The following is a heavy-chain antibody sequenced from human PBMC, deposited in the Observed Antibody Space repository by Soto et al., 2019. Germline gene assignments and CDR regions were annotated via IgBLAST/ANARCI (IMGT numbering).Heavy chain of an antibody. D-gene: IGHD2-15*01. CDR3: ARGGRVVAATYRQH. V-gene: IGHV3-48*01. Sequence: EVQLVESGGGLVQPGGSLRLSCAASGFTFSSYSMNWVRQAPGKGLEWVSYISSSSSTIYYADSVKGRFTISRDNAKNSLYLHMNSLRAEDSAVYYCARGGRVVAATYRQHWGQGTLVTVSS. CDR2: ISSSSSTI. CDR1: GFTFSSYS. J-gene: IGHJ1*01.